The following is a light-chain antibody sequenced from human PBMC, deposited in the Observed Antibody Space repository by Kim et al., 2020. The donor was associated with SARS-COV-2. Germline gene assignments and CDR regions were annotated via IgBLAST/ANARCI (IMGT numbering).Light chain of an antibody. Sequence: SYELTQPPSVSVSPGQTASITCSGDKLGDKYACWYQQKPGQSPVLVIYQDSKRPSGIPERFSGSNSGNTATLTISGTQAMDEADYYCQASDSSTACVFGTGTKVTVL. J-gene: IGLJ1*01. CDR2: QDS. V-gene: IGLV3-1*01. CDR1: KLGDKY. CDR3: QASDSSTACV.